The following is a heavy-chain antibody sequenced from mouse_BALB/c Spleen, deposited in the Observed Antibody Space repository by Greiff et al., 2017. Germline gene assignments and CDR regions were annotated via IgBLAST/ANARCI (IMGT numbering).Heavy chain of an antibody. D-gene: IGHD1-1*01. CDR1: GYTFTDYN. Sequence: EVQLQQSGPELVKPGASVKISCKASGYTFTDYNMHWVKQSHGKSLEWIGYIYPYNGGTAYNQKFKGKATLTADKSSSTAYMELRSLTSEDSAVYYCTRYYYYGSSHWYFDVWGAGTTVTVSS. J-gene: IGHJ1*01. CDR2: IYPYNGGT. CDR3: TRYYYYGSSHWYFDV. V-gene: IGHV1S29*02.